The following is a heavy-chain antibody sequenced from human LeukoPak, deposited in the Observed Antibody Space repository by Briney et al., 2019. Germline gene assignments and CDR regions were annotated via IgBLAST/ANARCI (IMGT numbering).Heavy chain of an antibody. Sequence: GGSLRPSCAASGFTFSSYAMHWVRQAPGKGLEWVAVISYDGSNKYYADSVKGRFTISRDNSKNTLYLQMNSLRAEDTAVYYCASGSSSWYPPGAFDIWGQGTMVTVSS. V-gene: IGHV3-30*04. CDR1: GFTFSSYA. J-gene: IGHJ3*02. CDR3: ASGSSSWYPPGAFDI. CDR2: ISYDGSNK. D-gene: IGHD6-13*01.